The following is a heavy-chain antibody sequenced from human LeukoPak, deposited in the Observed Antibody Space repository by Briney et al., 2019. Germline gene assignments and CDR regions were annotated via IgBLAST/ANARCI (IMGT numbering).Heavy chain of an antibody. Sequence: SETLSLTCAVSGGSISSNNWWNWVRQPPGKGLEWIGEIYHSGRTNYNPSLKSRVTISLDKSKNKFSLKLSSVTAADTAVFHCARDMSYDFWSGHFGADWLDPWGQGTLVTVSS. CDR3: ARDMSYDFWSGHFGADWLDP. CDR2: IYHSGRT. V-gene: IGHV4-4*02. D-gene: IGHD3-3*01. J-gene: IGHJ5*02. CDR1: GGSISSNNW.